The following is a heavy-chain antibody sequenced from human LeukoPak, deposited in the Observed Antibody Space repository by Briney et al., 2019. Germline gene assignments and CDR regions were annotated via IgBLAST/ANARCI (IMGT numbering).Heavy chain of an antibody. CDR1: GGSITPYF. CDR2: IYHSGST. Sequence: SETLSLTCTVSGGSITPYFWSWIRQPPGKGLEWIGYIYHSGSTDYNLSLRSGVTISVDKSMNQISLRLNSVTAGDTAVYYCARALHIAYYERTCYDPFDIWGRGTMVTVSS. V-gene: IGHV4-59*01. CDR3: ARALHIAYYERTCYDPFDI. J-gene: IGHJ3*02. D-gene: IGHD3-22*01.